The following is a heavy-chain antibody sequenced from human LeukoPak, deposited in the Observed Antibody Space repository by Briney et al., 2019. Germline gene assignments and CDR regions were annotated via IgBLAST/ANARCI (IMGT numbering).Heavy chain of an antibody. CDR2: ISGSGGST. V-gene: IGHV3-23*01. Sequence: QPGGSLRLSCAASGFTFSSYGMSWVRQAPGKGLEWVSAISGSGGSTYYADSVKGRFTISRDNSKNTLYLQMNSLRAEDTAVYYCAKRLLTGYHYDYVWGSYRYEGIDYWGQGTLVTVSS. CDR1: GFTFSSYG. D-gene: IGHD3-16*02. J-gene: IGHJ4*02. CDR3: AKRLLTGYHYDYVWGSYRYEGIDY.